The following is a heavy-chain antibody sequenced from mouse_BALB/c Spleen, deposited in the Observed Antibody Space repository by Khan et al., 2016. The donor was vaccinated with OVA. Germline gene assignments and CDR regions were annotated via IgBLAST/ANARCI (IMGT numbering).Heavy chain of an antibody. V-gene: IGHV9-3-1*01. D-gene: IGHD2-10*01. J-gene: IGHJ4*01. CDR3: ARHPYFSYVMVY. Sequence: QIQLVQSGPELKKPGATVKISCKASGYTFTNYGMNWVKQAPGKGLKWMGWINTYTGEPTYADDFKGRFAFSLETSASTASLQINNLKNEDTSTYFCARHPYFSYVMVYWGQGTSVTVAS. CDR2: INTYTGEP. CDR1: GYTFTNYG.